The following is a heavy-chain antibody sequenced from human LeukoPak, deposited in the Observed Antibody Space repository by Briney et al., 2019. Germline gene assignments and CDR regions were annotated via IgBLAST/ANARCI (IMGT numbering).Heavy chain of an antibody. D-gene: IGHD1-26*01. CDR3: AKDKASTMEWELRNWFDP. V-gene: IGHV3-23*01. CDR2: ISGSGGST. Sequence: GGSLRLSCAASGFTFSSYAMSWVRQAPGKGLEWVSAISGSGGSTYYADSVKGRFTISRDNSKNTLCLQMNSLRAEDTAVYYCAKDKASTMEWELRNWFDPWGQGTLVTVSS. CDR1: GFTFSSYA. J-gene: IGHJ5*02.